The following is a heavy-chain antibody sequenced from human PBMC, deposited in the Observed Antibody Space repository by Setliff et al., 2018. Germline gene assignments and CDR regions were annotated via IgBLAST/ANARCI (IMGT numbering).Heavy chain of an antibody. V-gene: IGHV3-23*01. Sequence: TGGSLRLSCTTSGFTFGDYAMTWVRQAPGKGLEWVSTIIGSGISTYYSDSVQGRFTISRDNHKNTLHLQMNSLRVEDTAIYYCAKSPHDFWSGRVFFDYWGQGMLVTVS. CDR3: AKSPHDFWSGRVFFDY. CDR1: GFTFGDYA. J-gene: IGHJ4*01. CDR2: IIGSGIST. D-gene: IGHD3-3*01.